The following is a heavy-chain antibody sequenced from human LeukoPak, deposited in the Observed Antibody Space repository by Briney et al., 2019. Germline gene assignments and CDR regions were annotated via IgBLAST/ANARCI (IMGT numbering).Heavy chain of an antibody. CDR2: INTDGRTT. Sequence: LPGGSLRLSCAASGFTFSSYWMHWVRQAPGKGLVWVSRINTDGRTTTYADSVKGRFTISRDNAKNTLYLQMNSLRAEDTAVYYCAKDRGDYGRASSDYWGQGTLVTVSS. D-gene: IGHD4-17*01. CDR1: GFTFSSYW. J-gene: IGHJ4*02. V-gene: IGHV3-74*01. CDR3: AKDRGDYGRASSDY.